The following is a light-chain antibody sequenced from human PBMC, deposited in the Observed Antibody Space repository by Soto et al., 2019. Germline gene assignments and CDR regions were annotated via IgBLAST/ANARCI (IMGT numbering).Light chain of an antibody. J-gene: IGKJ4*01. Sequence: EMVMTQSPATLSVSPGERATLSCRASQSVSSNLAWYQQKPGQAPRLLIYGASTRATGIPARFSGSRSGTEFTHTISSLQSEDFAIYYCQKYNNSPLTFGGGTKVEIK. V-gene: IGKV3-15*01. CDR2: GAS. CDR3: QKYNNSPLT. CDR1: QSVSSN.